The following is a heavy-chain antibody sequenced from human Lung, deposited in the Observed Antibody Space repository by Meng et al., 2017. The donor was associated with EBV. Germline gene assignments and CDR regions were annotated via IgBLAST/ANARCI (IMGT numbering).Heavy chain of an antibody. Sequence: HDQWVESGGVVKKLGASVKVSCKASGYTFTTYGITWVRQDPGKGLEWMGWINAYNGDTNYAQTLQGRGTMTTDTSTSTAYMELRSLRSDDTAVYYCARVEVGITSGDYWGQGTLVTVSS. J-gene: IGHJ4*02. CDR3: ARVEVGITSGDY. V-gene: IGHV1-18*01. CDR1: GYTFTTYG. D-gene: IGHD1-26*01. CDR2: INAYNGDT.